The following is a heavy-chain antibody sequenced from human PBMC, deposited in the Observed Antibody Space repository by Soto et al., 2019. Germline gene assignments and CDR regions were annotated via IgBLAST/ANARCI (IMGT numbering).Heavy chain of an antibody. V-gene: IGHV4-28*01. CDR1: GYSISRSNW. D-gene: IGHD1-26*01. CDR3: ARREIQGPIDY. Sequence: SEALSVTCAVSGYSISRSNWWGWIRQPPGKGLEWIGYIYYSGTTYYNPSLKSRVTMSVDTSKNQFSLKLTSVTAVDTAVYYCARREIQGPIDYWGQGTLVTVSS. CDR2: IYYSGTT. J-gene: IGHJ4*02.